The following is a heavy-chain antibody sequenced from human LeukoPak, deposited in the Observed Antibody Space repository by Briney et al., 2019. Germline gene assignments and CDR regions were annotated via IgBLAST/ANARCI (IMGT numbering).Heavy chain of an antibody. J-gene: IGHJ5*02. CDR3: ARGRLSFSSSWYWFDP. CDR2: IYPGDSGT. Sequence: GESLKISCKGSGYSFTSYWIGWVRQMPGKGLEWMGIIYPGDSGTRYSPSFQGQVTISADRSITTAYLQWSSLKASDTAMYYCARGRLSFSSSWYWFDPWGQGTLVTVSS. V-gene: IGHV5-51*01. D-gene: IGHD6-13*01. CDR1: GYSFTSYW.